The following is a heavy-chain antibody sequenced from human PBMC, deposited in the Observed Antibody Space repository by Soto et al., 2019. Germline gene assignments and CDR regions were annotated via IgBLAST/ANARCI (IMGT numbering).Heavy chain of an antibody. Sequence: EVQVLESGGGLVQPGGSLRLSCAASGFTFSNYAMGWVRQAPRKGLEWVSTIHGGADYTHYTDSVKGRFTISRDNSRNTLFLQMNSLRAEDTAVYYCAKTRGSGSYTNWNFDVWGRGTLVTVSS. J-gene: IGHJ2*01. CDR1: GFTFSNYA. CDR2: IHGGADYT. CDR3: AKTRGSGSYTNWNFDV. V-gene: IGHV3-23*01. D-gene: IGHD1-26*01.